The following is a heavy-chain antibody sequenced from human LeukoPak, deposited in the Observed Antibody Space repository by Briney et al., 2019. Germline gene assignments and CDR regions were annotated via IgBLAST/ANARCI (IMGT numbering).Heavy chain of an antibody. CDR3: ARDRWLTQWENYFDY. Sequence: SQTLSLTCTVSGGSISSGSYYWSWIRQPAGKGLEWIGRIYTSGSTNYNPSPKSRVTISVDTSKNQFSLKLSSVTAADTAVYYCARDRWLTQWENYFDYWGQGTLVTVSS. J-gene: IGHJ4*02. CDR1: GGSISSGSYY. CDR2: IYTSGST. D-gene: IGHD1-26*01. V-gene: IGHV4-61*02.